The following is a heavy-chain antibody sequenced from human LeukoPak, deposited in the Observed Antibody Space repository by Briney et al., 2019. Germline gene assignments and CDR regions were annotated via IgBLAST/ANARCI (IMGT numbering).Heavy chain of an antibody. Sequence: GGSLRLSCAASGFTFSDSYMTWIRQAPGKGLEWVSYITNTGNSMEYVDSVKGRFTTSRDNSKNTLYLQMNSLRAEDTAVYYCAKDTRVGFGEKNFDYWGQGTLVTVSS. V-gene: IGHV3-11*04. CDR1: GFTFSDSY. CDR2: ITNTGNSM. CDR3: AKDTRVGFGEKNFDY. D-gene: IGHD3-10*01. J-gene: IGHJ4*02.